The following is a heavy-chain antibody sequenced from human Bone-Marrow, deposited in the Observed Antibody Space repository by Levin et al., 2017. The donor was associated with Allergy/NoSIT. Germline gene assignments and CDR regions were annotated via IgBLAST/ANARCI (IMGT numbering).Heavy chain of an antibody. D-gene: IGHD3-10*01. V-gene: IGHV4-34*01. J-gene: IGHJ4*02. CDR2: INHSGSP. CDR3: ARGPRYYGSGSYWNY. CDR1: GGSFSGFY. Sequence: SQTLSLTCAVYGGSFSGFYWSWIRQPPGKGLEWIGEINHSGSPNYNPSLKSRVTISVDTSKNQFSLNLSRVTAADTAVYYCARGPRYYGSGSYWNYWGQGILVTVSS.